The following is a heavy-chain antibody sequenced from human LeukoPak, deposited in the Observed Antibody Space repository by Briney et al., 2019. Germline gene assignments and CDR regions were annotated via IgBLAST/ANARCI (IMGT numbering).Heavy chain of an antibody. Sequence: PSETLSLTCTVSGGSISSYYWSWIRQPPGKGLEWIGYIYYSGGTNYNPSLKSRVTISVDTSKNQFSLKLSSVTAADTAVYYCARLRTGYSSSWYYFDYWSQGTLVTVSS. D-gene: IGHD6-13*01. CDR3: ARLRTGYSSSWYYFDY. CDR1: GGSISSYY. V-gene: IGHV4-59*08. J-gene: IGHJ4*02. CDR2: IYYSGGT.